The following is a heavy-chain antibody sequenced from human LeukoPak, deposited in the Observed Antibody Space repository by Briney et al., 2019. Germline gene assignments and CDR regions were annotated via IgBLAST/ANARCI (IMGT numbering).Heavy chain of an antibody. J-gene: IGHJ4*02. CDR3: ARASAVAGNEYYFDY. CDR1: GGSISSYY. CDR2: IYYSEST. Sequence: SETLSLTCTVSGGSISSYYWSWIRQPPGKGLEWIGYIYYSESTNYNPSLKSRVTISVDTSKNQFSLKLSSVTAADTAVYYCARASAVAGNEYYFDYWGQGTLVTVSS. D-gene: IGHD6-19*01. V-gene: IGHV4-59*01.